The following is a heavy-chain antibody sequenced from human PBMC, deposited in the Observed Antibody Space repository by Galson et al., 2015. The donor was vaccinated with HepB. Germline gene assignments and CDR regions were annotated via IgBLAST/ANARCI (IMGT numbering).Heavy chain of an antibody. J-gene: IGHJ4*02. CDR2: ISGSGGST. D-gene: IGHD3-10*01. CDR1: GFIFNSYA. CDR3: AKLQLLWFRESEGYYFDY. Sequence: SLRLSCAASGFIFNSYAMTWVRQAPGKGLEWVSTISGSGGSTYYADSVKGRFTISRDNSQNTLYLQMNSLRAEDTAIFYCAKLQLLWFRESEGYYFDYWGQGTLVTVSS. V-gene: IGHV3-23*01.